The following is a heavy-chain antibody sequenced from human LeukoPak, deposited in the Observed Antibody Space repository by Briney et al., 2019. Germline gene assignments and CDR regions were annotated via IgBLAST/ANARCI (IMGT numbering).Heavy chain of an antibody. CDR3: ARGGYNIWEYYFDY. Sequence: SETLSLTCTVSGYSISSGYYWGWIRQPPGKGLEWIGSIYHSGSTYYNPSLNSRVTMSVDTSKNQFSLNLSSVTAADTAVYYCARGGYNIWEYYFDYWGQGILVTVSS. V-gene: IGHV4-38-2*02. D-gene: IGHD5-24*01. CDR2: IYHSGST. CDR1: GYSISSGYY. J-gene: IGHJ4*02.